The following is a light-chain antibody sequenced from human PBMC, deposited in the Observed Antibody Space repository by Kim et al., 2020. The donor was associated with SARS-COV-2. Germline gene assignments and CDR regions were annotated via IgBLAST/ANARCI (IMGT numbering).Light chain of an antibody. V-gene: IGKV1-39*01. Sequence: ASVGDRVTITCRASQTVGNYLNWYHQKAGKAPQILIYSASNLQSGVPSRFSGSGSGTDFTLTISSVQLEDFATYYCQQTSSVPLTFGGGTKVDIK. J-gene: IGKJ4*01. CDR1: QTVGNY. CDR2: SAS. CDR3: QQTSSVPLT.